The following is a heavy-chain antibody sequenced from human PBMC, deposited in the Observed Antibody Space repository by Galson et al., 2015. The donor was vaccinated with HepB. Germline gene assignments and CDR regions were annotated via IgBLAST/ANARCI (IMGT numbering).Heavy chain of an antibody. Sequence: LTLTCTVSGGSISSYYWSWIRQPPGKGLEWIGYIYYSGSTNYNPSLKSRVTISVDTSKNQFSLKLSSVTAADTAVYYCARIYGDYPDYWGQGTLVTVSS. CDR2: IYYSGST. J-gene: IGHJ4*02. CDR1: GGSISSYY. V-gene: IGHV4-59*08. CDR3: ARIYGDYPDY. D-gene: IGHD4-17*01.